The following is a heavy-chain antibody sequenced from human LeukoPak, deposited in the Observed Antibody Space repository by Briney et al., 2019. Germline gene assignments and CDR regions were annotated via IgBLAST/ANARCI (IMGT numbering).Heavy chain of an antibody. CDR1: GGSISSSSYY. J-gene: IGHJ6*02. V-gene: IGHV4-39*01. CDR3: ARQGVGTVTTIRYYYYYGMDV. CDR2: IYYSGNT. D-gene: IGHD4-17*01. Sequence: PSETLSLTCTVSGGSISSSSYYWGWIRQPPGKGLEWIGSIYYSGNTYYNPSLKSRVTISVDTSRNQFSLKLSSVTAADTAVYYCARQGVGTVTTIRYYYYYGMDVWGQGTTVTVSS.